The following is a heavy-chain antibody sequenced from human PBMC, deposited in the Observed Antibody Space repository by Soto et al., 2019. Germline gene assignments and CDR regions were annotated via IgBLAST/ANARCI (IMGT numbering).Heavy chain of an antibody. CDR1: GFTFNNYY. D-gene: IGHD2-15*01. CDR3: GRGFGGTH. Sequence: EVQLVESGGGLVQPGGSLRLSCAASGFTFNNYYMVWVRQGPGRGLEWVANINQDGSAKYYVDSVKGRFTISRDNAKSSLYLQINSLRAEDTATYYCGRGFGGTHWGQGSLVTVSS. CDR2: INQDGSAK. J-gene: IGHJ4*02. V-gene: IGHV3-7*05.